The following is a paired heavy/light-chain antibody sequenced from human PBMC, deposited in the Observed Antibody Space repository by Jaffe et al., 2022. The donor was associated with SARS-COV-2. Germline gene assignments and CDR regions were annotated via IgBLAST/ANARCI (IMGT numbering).Light chain of an antibody. CDR2: EVT. CDR3: SSYTGSNNPYV. J-gene: IGLJ1*01. Sequence: QSALTQPPSASGSPGQSVTISCTGTSSDVGGYNYVSWYQQHPGKAPKLMIHEVTKRPSGVPDRFSGSKSGNTASLTVSGLQAEDEADYYCSSYTGSNNPYVFGTGTKVTVL. V-gene: IGLV2-8*01. CDR1: SSDVGGYNY.
Heavy chain of an antibody. Sequence: EVQLVESGGGLVQPGGSLRLSCAASGFTFSTYGMNWVRQAPGKGLEGVSHISASSGTFYADSVKGRFTISRDNAKNSLYLQMNSLRAEDTAVYYCASRYCSGGSCHFFDYWGQGTLVTVSS. V-gene: IGHV3-48*01. J-gene: IGHJ4*02. CDR2: ISASSGT. D-gene: IGHD2-15*01. CDR1: GFTFSTYG. CDR3: ASRYCSGGSCHFFDY.